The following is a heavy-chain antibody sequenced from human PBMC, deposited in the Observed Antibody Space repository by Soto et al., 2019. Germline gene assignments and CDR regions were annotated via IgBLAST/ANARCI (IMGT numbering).Heavy chain of an antibody. V-gene: IGHV3-74*01. CDR2: ITSDGKSK. D-gene: IGHD2-21*02. Sequence: VHLVESGGGLVQPGGSLRLSCPASGFNFSNHWMHWVRQRPGEGLVWVSRITSDGKSKAYAESVKGRFAISRDNAKNTLYLQMNGLTAEDTAVYYCARESGDWPLNWFDPWGQGTLVTVSS. J-gene: IGHJ5*02. CDR3: ARESGDWPLNWFDP. CDR1: GFNFSNHW.